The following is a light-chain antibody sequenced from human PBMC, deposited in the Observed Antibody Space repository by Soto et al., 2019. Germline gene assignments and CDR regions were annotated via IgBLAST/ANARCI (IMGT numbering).Light chain of an antibody. Sequence: QSALTQPPSASGSPGQSVTISCTGTSSDVGGYNYVSWYQQHPGKAPKLIIYEVSKWPSGIPDRFSGSKSGNTASLTVSGIQAEDEADYYCNAYAGSNNWVFGGGTQLTVL. CDR1: SSDVGGYNY. CDR2: EVS. CDR3: NAYAGSNNWV. J-gene: IGLJ3*02. V-gene: IGLV2-8*01.